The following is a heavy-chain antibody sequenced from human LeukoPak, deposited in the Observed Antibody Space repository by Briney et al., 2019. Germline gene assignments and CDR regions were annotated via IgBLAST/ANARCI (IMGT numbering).Heavy chain of an antibody. Sequence: GGSLRLSCAASGFTFSDYYMSWIRQAPGKGLEWVSYISSSGSTIYYADSVKGRFTISRDNSKNTLYLQMNSLRAEDTAVYYCAKAFSSDWYYFDFWGQGTLVTVSS. CDR3: AKAFSSDWYYFDF. CDR2: ISSSGSTI. V-gene: IGHV3-11*01. J-gene: IGHJ4*02. CDR1: GFTFSDYY. D-gene: IGHD6-19*01.